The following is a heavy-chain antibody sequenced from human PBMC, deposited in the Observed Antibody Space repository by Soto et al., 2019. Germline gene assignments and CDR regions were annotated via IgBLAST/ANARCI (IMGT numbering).Heavy chain of an antibody. D-gene: IGHD2-21*02. Sequence: QVQLQESGPGLVKPSETLSLTCTVSGGSISGYSWTWIRQPPGKGLEWIGYIHYSGNTNYNPSLKRRVSISVDTPKNQFSLKLSSVAAADTALYYCARIPVTGHRIYYFDYWGQGTPVTVSS. CDR3: ARIPVTGHRIYYFDY. CDR2: IHYSGNT. J-gene: IGHJ4*02. V-gene: IGHV4-59*01. CDR1: GGSISGYS.